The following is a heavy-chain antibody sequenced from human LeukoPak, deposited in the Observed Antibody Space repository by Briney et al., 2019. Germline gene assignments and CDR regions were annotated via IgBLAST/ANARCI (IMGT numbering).Heavy chain of an antibody. CDR2: IKQDGSDK. CDR1: GFTFSSYW. D-gene: IGHD3-16*01. J-gene: IGHJ4*02. V-gene: IGHV3-7*03. CDR3: AGDGGSGSYAN. Sequence: GGSLRLSCAASGFTFSSYWMSWVSQAPGKGLEWVANIKQDGSDKYYVDSVKGRFTISRDNGKNSLYLQMNSLRAEDTAVYYCAGDGGSGSYANWGQGTLVTVSS.